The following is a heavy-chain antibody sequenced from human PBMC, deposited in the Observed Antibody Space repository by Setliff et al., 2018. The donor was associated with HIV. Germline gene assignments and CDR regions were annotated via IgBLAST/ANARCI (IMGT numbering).Heavy chain of an antibody. D-gene: IGHD2-8*01. CDR2: IYTSGST. V-gene: IGHV4-4*07. Sequence: SETLSLTCTVSGGSISIYYWSWIRRLPGEGLEWIGRIYTSGSTNYNPSLKSRVTISVDTSKNQFSLKMNSATAADTALYYCVRDAEGVAAGAIYFYMDVWGKGTTVTVSS. J-gene: IGHJ6*03. CDR1: GGSISIYY. CDR3: VRDAEGVAAGAIYFYMDV.